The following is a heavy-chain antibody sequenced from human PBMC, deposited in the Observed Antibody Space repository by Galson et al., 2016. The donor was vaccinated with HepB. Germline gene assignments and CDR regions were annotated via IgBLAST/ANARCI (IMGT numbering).Heavy chain of an antibody. Sequence: SETLSLTCAVYGASFSDYYWTWIRQPRGKGLEWIAEINHSDSTNYNPSLKRRATISADTSKKQVSLKVTTVTDPDTAVYFSARAGKQMNTVTSRKGRAFYVWGQGTMVTVSS. J-gene: IGHJ3*01. CDR1: GASFSDYY. V-gene: IGHV4-34*01. D-gene: IGHD4-17*01. CDR3: ARAGKQMNTVTSRKGRAFYV. CDR2: INHSDST.